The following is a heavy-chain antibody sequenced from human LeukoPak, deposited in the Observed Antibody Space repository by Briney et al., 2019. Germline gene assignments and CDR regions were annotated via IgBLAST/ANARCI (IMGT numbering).Heavy chain of an antibody. J-gene: IGHJ4*02. CDR3: ARGRFGLSLDY. CDR2: IYSSGST. D-gene: IGHD3-16*01. V-gene: IGHV3-66*01. Sequence: GGSLRLSCAASRFTVSSNYMSWVRQAPGKGLEWVSFIYSSGSTYYAASVRGRFTISRDNSNNTLYLQMNSLRVEDTAVYYCARGRFGLSLDYWGQGTLVTVSS. CDR1: RFTVSSNY.